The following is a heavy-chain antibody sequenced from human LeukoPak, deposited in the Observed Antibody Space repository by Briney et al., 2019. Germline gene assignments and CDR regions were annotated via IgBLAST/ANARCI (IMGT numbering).Heavy chain of an antibody. V-gene: IGHV1-2*06. J-gene: IGHJ4*02. CDR3: ARDVSYYDSGYYYDY. CDR1: GYTFTSYD. Sequence: ASVKVSCKASGYTFTSYDINWVRQAPGQGLEWMGRINPNSGGTNYAQKFQGRVTMTRDTSINTAYMELSRLRSDDTAVYYCARDVSYYDSGYYYDYWGQGTLVTVSS. D-gene: IGHD3-22*01. CDR2: INPNSGGT.